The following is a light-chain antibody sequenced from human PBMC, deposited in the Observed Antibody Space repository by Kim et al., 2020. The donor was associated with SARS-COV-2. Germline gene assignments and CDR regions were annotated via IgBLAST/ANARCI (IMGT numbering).Light chain of an antibody. CDR1: QRISSW. V-gene: IGKV1-12*01. CDR3: QQANSFPYT. Sequence: SASVGDRATFTCRSSQRISSWLAWYQQKPGKAPNLLISAASTLQGGVPSRFSGSGSGTDFTLTISSLQPEDSATYYCQQANSFPYTFGQGTKLEI. J-gene: IGKJ2*01. CDR2: AAS.